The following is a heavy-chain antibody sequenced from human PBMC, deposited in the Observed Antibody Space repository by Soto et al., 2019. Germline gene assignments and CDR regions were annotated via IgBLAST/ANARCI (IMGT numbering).Heavy chain of an antibody. V-gene: IGHV4-39*01. CDR2: FYYSGST. CDR1: GASIISTIYH. D-gene: IGHD1-26*01. Sequence: SETLSLTCTVSGASIISTIYHWGWIRQPPGKGLEWIGNFYYSGSTYYNPSLRSRVTISVDASKNQFSVKVSSVTATDTAVYYCARSVGDYYYGMDVWGQGTTVTVSS. CDR3: ARSVGDYYYGMDV. J-gene: IGHJ6*02.